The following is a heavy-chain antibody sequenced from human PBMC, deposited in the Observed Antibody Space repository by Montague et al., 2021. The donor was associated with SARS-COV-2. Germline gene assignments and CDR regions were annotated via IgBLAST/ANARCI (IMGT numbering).Heavy chain of an antibody. Sequence: CAISGDSVSSNSAAWNWIRQAPSRGFEWLGRTYYRSKWYNEYAVSVNSRITINPDTSKNQFSLQVNSVTPEDTAVYYCARGAVRYYFYGMDVWGQGTTVTVSS. CDR1: GDSVSSNSAA. J-gene: IGHJ6*02. CDR2: TYYRSKWYN. V-gene: IGHV6-1*01. D-gene: IGHD6-19*01. CDR3: ARGAVRYYFYGMDV.